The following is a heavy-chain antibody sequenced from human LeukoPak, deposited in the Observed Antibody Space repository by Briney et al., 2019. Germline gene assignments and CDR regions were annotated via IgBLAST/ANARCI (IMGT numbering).Heavy chain of an antibody. CDR3: ARDKGLYYDFWSGYPDAFDI. CDR2: YNHFGST. D-gene: IGHD3-3*01. CDR1: GGSFSGFY. V-gene: IGHV4-34*01. J-gene: IGHJ3*02. Sequence: SETLSLTCAVSGGSFSGFYWSWIRQSPGKGLEWIGEYNHFGSTTYNPSLKSRVTISVDRSKNQFSLKLSSVTAADTAVYYCARDKGLYYDFWSGYPDAFDIWGQGTMVTVSS.